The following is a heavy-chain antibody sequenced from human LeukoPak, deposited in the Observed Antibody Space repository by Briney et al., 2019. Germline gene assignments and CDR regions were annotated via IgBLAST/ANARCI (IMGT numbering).Heavy chain of an antibody. CDR2: IKQDGTEK. J-gene: IGHJ4*02. V-gene: IGHV3-7*01. Sequence: GGSLRLSCAASGFSFSSFGMSWVRQAPGKGLEWVANIKQDGTEKYFVDSVKGRFTISRDNAKNSLYLQMNSLRAEDTAVYYCAGGHSSGWRISTRPLHYWGQGTLVTVSS. D-gene: IGHD6-19*01. CDR1: GFSFSSFG. CDR3: AGGHSSGWRISTRPLHY.